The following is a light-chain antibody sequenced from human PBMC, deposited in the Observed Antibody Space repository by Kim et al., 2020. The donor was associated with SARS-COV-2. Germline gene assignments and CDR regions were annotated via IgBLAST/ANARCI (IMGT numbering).Light chain of an antibody. CDR3: QQYNNGRLT. Sequence: SGTPGERVTLSCKASQVVGTNLAWYKQTRGQPPRLLIYAATRRATGTPARFSGSGTGTEFTLTISRLQSEDFAVYFCQQYNNGRLTFGGGTNVEI. J-gene: IGKJ4*01. V-gene: IGKV3-15*01. CDR1: QVVGTN. CDR2: AAT.